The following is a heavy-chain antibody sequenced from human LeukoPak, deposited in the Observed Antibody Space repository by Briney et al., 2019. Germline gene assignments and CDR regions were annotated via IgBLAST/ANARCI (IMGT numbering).Heavy chain of an antibody. Sequence: GASVKVSCKASGGTFSSYAISWVRQAPGQELEWMGRINPNSGGTNYAQKFQGRVTVTRDMSTSTVYMELSSLRSEDTAVYYCAKGIGEQWLDRDFDYWGQGTLVTVSS. D-gene: IGHD6-19*01. CDR1: GGTFSSYA. J-gene: IGHJ4*02. CDR2: INPNSGGT. V-gene: IGHV1-2*06. CDR3: AKGIGEQWLDRDFDY.